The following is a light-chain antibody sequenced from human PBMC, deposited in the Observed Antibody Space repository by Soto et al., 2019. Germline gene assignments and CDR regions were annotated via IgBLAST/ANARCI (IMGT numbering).Light chain of an antibody. V-gene: IGKV1-39*01. CDR1: QSITSY. CDR2: AAA. CDR3: QQSFSIPIT. Sequence: DVQMTHSPSSLSASVGDRVTITCRASQSITSYLNWYQQKPGKAPKLLIYAAASLQSGVPSRFSGSGSGTEFTLTISSLQPEDSATYYCQQSFSIPITFGQGTRLEI. J-gene: IGKJ5*01.